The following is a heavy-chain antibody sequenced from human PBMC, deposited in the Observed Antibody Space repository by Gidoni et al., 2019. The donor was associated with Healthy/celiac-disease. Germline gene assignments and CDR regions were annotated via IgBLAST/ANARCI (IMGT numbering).Heavy chain of an antibody. CDR2: ISSNGGST. CDR1: GFTFSSYA. CDR3: VKDLSDSGYDLGGFDY. D-gene: IGHD5-12*01. V-gene: IGHV3-64D*08. J-gene: IGHJ4*02. Sequence: EVPLVESGGGLVQPGGSLRLSCSASGFTFSSYAMNWVRQAPGKGLEYVSAISSNGGSTYYADSVKGRFTISRDNSKNTLYLQMSSLRAEDTAVYYCVKDLSDSGYDLGGFDYWGQGTLVTVSS.